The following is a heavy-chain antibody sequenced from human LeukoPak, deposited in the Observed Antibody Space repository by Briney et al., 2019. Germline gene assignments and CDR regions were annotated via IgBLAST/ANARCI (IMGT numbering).Heavy chain of an antibody. CDR1: GGSISSGGYY. J-gene: IGHJ4*02. D-gene: IGHD6-19*01. Sequence: SQTLSLTCTVSGGSISSGGYYWSWIRQPPGKGLEWIGYIYHSGSTYYNPSLKSRVTISVDRSKNQFSLKLSSVTAADTAVYYCARGSWYSSGVWPVFDHWGQGTLITVSS. CDR2: IYHSGST. CDR3: ARGSWYSSGVWPVFDH. V-gene: IGHV4-30-2*01.